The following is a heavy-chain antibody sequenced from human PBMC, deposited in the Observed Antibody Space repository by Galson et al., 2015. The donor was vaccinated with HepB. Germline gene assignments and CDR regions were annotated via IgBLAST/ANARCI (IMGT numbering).Heavy chain of an antibody. CDR1: GFSFSNSA. Sequence: SLRLSCAASGFSFSNSAMSWVRQAPGKGLEWLADITNSDGSTWYADSVKGRFTISRDNSKNTLYLQMNSLRGEDTAMYYCATGGWNPPRPFDYWGQGTLLTVSS. V-gene: IGHV3-23*01. D-gene: IGHD1-1*01. J-gene: IGHJ4*02. CDR3: ATGGWNPPRPFDY. CDR2: ITNSDGST.